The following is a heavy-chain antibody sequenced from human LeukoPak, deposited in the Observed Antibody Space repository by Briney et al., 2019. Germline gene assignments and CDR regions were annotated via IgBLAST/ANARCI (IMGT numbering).Heavy chain of an antibody. Sequence: PSETLSLTCTVSGGSISSYYWSWIRQPPGKGLEWIGYIYYSGSTNYNPSLKSRVTISVDTSKNQFSLKLSSVTAADTAVYYCARRVPGLATIIGAFDTWGQGTMVTVSS. CDR2: IYYSGST. V-gene: IGHV4-59*08. D-gene: IGHD5-12*01. CDR3: ARRVPGLATIIGAFDT. J-gene: IGHJ3*02. CDR1: GGSISSYY.